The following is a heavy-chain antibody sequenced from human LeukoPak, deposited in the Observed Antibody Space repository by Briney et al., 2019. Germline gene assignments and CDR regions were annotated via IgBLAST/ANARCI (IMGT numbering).Heavy chain of an antibody. J-gene: IGHJ1*01. CDR3: ARSDSSGGARGIQY. V-gene: IGHV5-51*01. D-gene: IGHD3-22*01. Sequence: GESLKISCKGSGYNFTSYWVGWVRQMPGKGLQCLGTIYPGDSDTRYSPSFQSQVTISVDKSVSTAYLQWSSPKASDTAMYYCARSDSSGGARGIQYWGQGTPVTVSS. CDR2: IYPGDSDT. CDR1: GYNFTSYW.